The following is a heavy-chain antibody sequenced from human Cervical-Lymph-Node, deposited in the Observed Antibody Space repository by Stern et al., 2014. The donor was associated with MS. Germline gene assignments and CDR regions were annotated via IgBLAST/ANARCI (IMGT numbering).Heavy chain of an antibody. CDR1: GYTFTGYY. J-gene: IGHJ6*02. CDR3: AREDDYSNNGGYYGMDV. CDR2: INPKRGGT. D-gene: IGHD4-11*01. V-gene: IGHV1-2*06. Sequence: QVPLVQSGAEVKKPGASVKVSCKASGYTFTGYYMHWVRQAPGQGLEWMGRINPKRGGTNYAQKFQGRGTMTRDTSISTAYMELSRRRSDDTAVYYCAREDDYSNNGGYYGMDVWGQGTTVTVSS.